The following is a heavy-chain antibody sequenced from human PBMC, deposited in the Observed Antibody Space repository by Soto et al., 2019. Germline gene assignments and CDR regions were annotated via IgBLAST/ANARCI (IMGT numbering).Heavy chain of an antibody. J-gene: IGHJ4*02. V-gene: IGHV4-31*03. CDR1: GGSISSGGYY. CDR2: IYYSGST. D-gene: IGHD2-15*01. CDR3: ARAKDCSGGSCYSPGGFSY. Sequence: SETLSLTCTVSGGSISSGGYYWSWIRQHPGKGLEWIGYIYYSGSTYYNPSLKSRVTISVDTSKNQFSLKLSSVTAADTAVYYCARAKDCSGGSCYSPGGFSYWGQGTLVTVSS.